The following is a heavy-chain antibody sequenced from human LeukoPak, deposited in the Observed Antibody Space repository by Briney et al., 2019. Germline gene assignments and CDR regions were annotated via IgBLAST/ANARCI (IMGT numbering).Heavy chain of an antibody. J-gene: IGHJ5*02. CDR2: INDDGSST. V-gene: IGHV3-74*01. Sequence: GGSLRLSCAASGFTFSDYYMSWIRQAPGKGPVWVSRINDDGSSTTYADSVKGRFTISRDDAKNMLFLQMNSLRGEDTAVYYCVRGGPSTWSWGQGTLVTVSS. D-gene: IGHD2-15*01. CDR1: GFTFSDYY. CDR3: VRGGPSTWS.